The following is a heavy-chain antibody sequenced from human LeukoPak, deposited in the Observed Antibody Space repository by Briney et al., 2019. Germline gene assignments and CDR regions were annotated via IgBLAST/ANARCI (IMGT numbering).Heavy chain of an antibody. J-gene: IGHJ4*02. Sequence: ASVKVSCKASGGTFSSYTISWVRRAPGQGLEWMGRIIPILGIANYAQKFQGRVTITADKSTSTAYMELSSLRSEDTAVYYCARDLGSIGHIDYWGQGTLVTVSS. CDR2: IIPILGIA. V-gene: IGHV1-69*04. CDR1: GGTFSSYT. CDR3: ARDLGSIGHIDY. D-gene: IGHD2-21*01.